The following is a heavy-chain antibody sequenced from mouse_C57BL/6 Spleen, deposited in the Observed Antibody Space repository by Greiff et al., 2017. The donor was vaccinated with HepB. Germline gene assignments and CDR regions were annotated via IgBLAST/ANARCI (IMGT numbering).Heavy chain of an antibody. Sequence: QVQLQQPGAELVKPGASVKMSCKASGYTFTSYWITWVKQRPGQGLEWIGDIYHGSGSTNYNEKFKSKATLTVDTSSSTAYMQLSSLTSEDSAVYYCARTYDYDPVDYWGQGTTLTVSS. D-gene: IGHD2-4*01. J-gene: IGHJ2*01. V-gene: IGHV1-55*01. CDR1: GYTFTSYW. CDR2: IYHGSGST. CDR3: ARTYDYDPVDY.